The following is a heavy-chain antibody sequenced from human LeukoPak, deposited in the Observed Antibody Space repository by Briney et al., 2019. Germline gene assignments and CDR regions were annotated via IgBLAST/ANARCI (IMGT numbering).Heavy chain of an antibody. CDR3: VTSVTVTFTPPAY. CDR1: GGSISTSSYY. V-gene: IGHV4-39*07. CDR2: LDFSGRT. J-gene: IGHJ4*02. D-gene: IGHD3-16*02. Sequence: SETLSLTCNVSGGSISTSSYYWGWIRQSPAKGLEWIGNLDFSGRTNYNPSLKSRVTLSIDTSQTQFSLRLTSVTAADTAVYYCVTSVTVTFTPPAYWGRGALVTVSS.